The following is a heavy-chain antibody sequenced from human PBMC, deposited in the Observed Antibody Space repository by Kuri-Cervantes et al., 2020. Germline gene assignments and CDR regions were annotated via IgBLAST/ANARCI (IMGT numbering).Heavy chain of an antibody. D-gene: IGHD1-1*01. CDR1: GFTFSSYS. CDR2: ISSSSSYI. J-gene: IGHJ3*02. Sequence: GESLKISCAAYGFTFSSYSMNWVRQAPGKGLEWVSSISSSSSYIYYADSVKGRFTISRDNAKNSLYLQMNSLRAEDTAVYYCARDGRQLGGAFDIWGQGTMVTVSS. V-gene: IGHV3-21*01. CDR3: ARDGRQLGGAFDI.